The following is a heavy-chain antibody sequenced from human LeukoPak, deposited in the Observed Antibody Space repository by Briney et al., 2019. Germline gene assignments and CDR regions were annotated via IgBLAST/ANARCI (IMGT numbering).Heavy chain of an antibody. CDR1: GFAFRDYY. Sequence: GGSLRLSCVASGFAFRDYYKIWIRQAPGKGLEWISHISTSGTIYNADSVKGRFTISRDNAKNSLFLEMNSLRVEDTAVYYCARRYGDYRNYGMDVWGQGTTVTVSS. D-gene: IGHD4-17*01. V-gene: IGHV3-11*01. CDR2: ISTSGTI. CDR3: ARRYGDYRNYGMDV. J-gene: IGHJ6*02.